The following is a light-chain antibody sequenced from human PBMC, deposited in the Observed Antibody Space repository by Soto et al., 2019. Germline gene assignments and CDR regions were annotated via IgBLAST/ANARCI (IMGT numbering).Light chain of an antibody. CDR1: GGDIGAYNY. V-gene: IGLV2-14*01. CDR3: SSYTTSSTVV. CDR2: EVI. J-gene: IGLJ3*02. Sequence: QSVLTQPASVSGSPGQSITISCAGTGGDIGAYNYVSWYQQHPGKAPKLMIYEVIRRPSGISNRFSGSKSGNTASLTISTLQAEDDAYYYCSSYTTSSTVVFGGGTKLTVL.